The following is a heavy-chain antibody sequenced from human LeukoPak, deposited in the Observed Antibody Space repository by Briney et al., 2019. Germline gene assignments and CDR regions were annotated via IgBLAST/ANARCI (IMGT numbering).Heavy chain of an antibody. J-gene: IGHJ6*02. Sequence: VGSLRLSCAASGFTFSSYAMSWVRQAPGKGLGWVSAISGSGGSTYYADSVKGRFTISRDNSKNTLYLQTNSLRAEDTAVYYCAKRHDFWSGYYFVAAPDVWGQGTTVTVSS. CDR3: AKRHDFWSGYYFVAAPDV. CDR2: ISGSGGST. V-gene: IGHV3-23*01. D-gene: IGHD3-3*01. CDR1: GFTFSSYA.